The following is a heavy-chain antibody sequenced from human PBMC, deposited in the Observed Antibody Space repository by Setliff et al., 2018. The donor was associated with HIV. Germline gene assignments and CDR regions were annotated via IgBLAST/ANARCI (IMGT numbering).Heavy chain of an antibody. V-gene: IGHV3-7*01. CDR1: GFSFRTYW. CDR2: MKYDGTEI. Sequence: GGSLRLSCAASGFSFRTYWMSWVRQAPGKGLEWVANMKYDGTEIYYVDAVKGRFTISRDNAKKSVFLHMNSLRGEDTAVYYCARVDMGYYYDSSGYSHFDHWGQGTLVTVSS. J-gene: IGHJ4*02. CDR3: ARVDMGYYYDSSGYSHFDH. D-gene: IGHD3-22*01.